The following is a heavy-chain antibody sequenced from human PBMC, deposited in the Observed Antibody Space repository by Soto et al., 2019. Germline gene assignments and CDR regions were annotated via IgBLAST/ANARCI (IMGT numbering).Heavy chain of an antibody. CDR2: ITYTGVST. Sequence: GGSLRLSCAASEFSFDDYAMSWVRQAPGKGLEWVSSITYTGVSTYYADSVKGRFTISRDNSKNTLYLQMNSLRAEDTAVYYCAKGSTAMTYFDYWGQGT. CDR1: EFSFDDYA. CDR3: AKGSTAMTYFDY. V-gene: IGHV3-23*01. J-gene: IGHJ4*02. D-gene: IGHD5-18*01.